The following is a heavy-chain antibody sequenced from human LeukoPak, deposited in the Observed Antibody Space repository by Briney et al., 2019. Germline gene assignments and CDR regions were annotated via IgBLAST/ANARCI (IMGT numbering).Heavy chain of an antibody. V-gene: IGHV3-21*01. J-gene: IGHJ4*02. CDR2: ISSSSSYI. D-gene: IGHD2-2*01. CDR1: GFTFSSYS. Sequence: PGGSLRLSCAASGFTFSSYSMNLVRQAPGKGLEWVSSISSSSSYIYYADSVKGRFTISRDNAKNSLYLQMNSLRAEDTAVYYCARVLWDIVVVPAAIDYWGQGTLVTVSS. CDR3: ARVLWDIVVVPAAIDY.